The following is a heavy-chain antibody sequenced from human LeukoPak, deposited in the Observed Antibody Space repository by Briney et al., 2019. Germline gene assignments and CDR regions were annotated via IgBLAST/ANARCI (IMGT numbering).Heavy chain of an antibody. CDR2: IIPIFGTA. J-gene: IGHJ5*02. D-gene: IGHD6-13*01. Sequence: EASVKVSCKASAGTFSSYAISWVRQAPGQGLEWMGGIIPIFGTANYAKKFQGRVRITTDESTSTAYMELSSLRSEDTAVYYCASGIAAAGTWFDPWGQGTLVTVSS. CDR1: AGTFSSYA. CDR3: ASGIAAAGTWFDP. V-gene: IGHV1-69*05.